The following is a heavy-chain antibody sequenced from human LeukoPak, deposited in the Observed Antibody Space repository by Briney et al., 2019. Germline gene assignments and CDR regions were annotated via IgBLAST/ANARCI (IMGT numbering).Heavy chain of an antibody. CDR1: GYTFTSYG. Sequence: ASVKVSCKASGYTFTSYGISWVRQAPAQGLEWMGWISAYNGNTNYAQKLQGRVTMTTDTSTSTAYMELRSLRSDDTAVYYCARDSLRFLEWLSAGYYYYGMDVWGQGTTVTVSS. CDR3: ARDSLRFLEWLSAGYYYYGMDV. CDR2: ISAYNGNT. J-gene: IGHJ6*02. V-gene: IGHV1-18*01. D-gene: IGHD3-3*01.